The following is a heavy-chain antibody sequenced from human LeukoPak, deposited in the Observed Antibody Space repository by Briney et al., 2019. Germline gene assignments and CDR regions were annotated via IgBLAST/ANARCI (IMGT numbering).Heavy chain of an antibody. CDR2: IKAKNDGETP. CDR3: PTAPGTIVRGVLMTV. J-gene: IGHJ6*04. D-gene: IGHD3-10*01. V-gene: IGHV3-15*05. Sequence: GGSLRLSCAASGIPFSHAWMSWVRQAPGKGLEGVGRIKAKNDGETPDYVAPVKGRFTLSRDDSKNTVFLQMNSLKTEDTSMNSGPTAPGTIVRGVLMTVGGTGTGSPSPQ. CDR1: GIPFSHAW.